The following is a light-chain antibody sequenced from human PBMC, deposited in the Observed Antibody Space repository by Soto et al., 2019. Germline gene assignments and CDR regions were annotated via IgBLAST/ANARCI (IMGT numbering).Light chain of an antibody. CDR2: DVS. CDR3: SSYTSSSPLVV. CDR1: SSDVGGYNY. J-gene: IGLJ2*01. Sequence: QSALTQPASVSGSPGQSITISCTGTSSDVGGYNYVSWYQQHPGKVPKLMIYDVSNRPSWVSNRFSGSKSGNTASLTISGLQAEDKADYYCSSYTSSSPLVVFGGGTKLTVL. V-gene: IGLV2-14*01.